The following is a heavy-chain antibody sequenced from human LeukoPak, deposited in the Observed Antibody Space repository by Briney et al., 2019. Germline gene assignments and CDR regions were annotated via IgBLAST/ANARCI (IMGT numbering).Heavy chain of an antibody. CDR1: GYIFTNYF. J-gene: IGHJ4*02. CDR2: INCDEGTA. D-gene: IGHD2-15*01. V-gene: IGHV1-46*01. Sequence: ASVKVSFKASGYIFTNYFMHWVRQHPVRGLQWMGIINCDEGTATCAQEFRGRVTITSDTSTRTVYMDLSSLRADDTAVYFCTRADKQDFESWGQGTLVSVSS. CDR3: TRADKQDFES.